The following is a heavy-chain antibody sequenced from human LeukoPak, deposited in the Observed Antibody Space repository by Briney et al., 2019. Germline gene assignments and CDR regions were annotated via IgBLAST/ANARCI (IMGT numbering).Heavy chain of an antibody. V-gene: IGHV1-69*06. CDR3: AREGGWNWGRQAFDI. D-gene: IGHD7-27*01. Sequence: ASVKVSCKASGGTFSSYAISWVRQAPGQGLEWMGGIIPIFGTANYAQKFQGRVTITADKSTSTAYMELSSLRSEDTAVYYCAREGGWNWGRQAFDIWGQGTMVTVSS. CDR1: GGTFSSYA. CDR2: IIPIFGTA. J-gene: IGHJ3*02.